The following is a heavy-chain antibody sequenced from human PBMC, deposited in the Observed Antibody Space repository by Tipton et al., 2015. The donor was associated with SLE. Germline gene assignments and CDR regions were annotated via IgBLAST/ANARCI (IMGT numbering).Heavy chain of an antibody. D-gene: IGHD3-22*01. J-gene: IGHJ6*02. CDR2: IYSGGST. Sequence: SLRLSCAASGFTVSSNYMSWVRQAPGKGLEWVSVIYSGGSTYYADSVKGRFTISRDNSKNTLYLQMNSLRSEDTAVYYCARDQGDSSGHYVMDVWGQGTTVTVSS. CDR1: GFTVSSNY. V-gene: IGHV3-53*05. CDR3: ARDQGDSSGHYVMDV.